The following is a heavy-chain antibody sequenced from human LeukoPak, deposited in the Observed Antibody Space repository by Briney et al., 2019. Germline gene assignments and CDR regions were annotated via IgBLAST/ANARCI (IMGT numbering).Heavy chain of an antibody. Sequence: PGGSLRLSCAASGFTFSDYNMRWIRQAPGKGLEWVSSISRSGSTKYYADSVKGRFTISRDNAKNSLFLQMNSLRAEDTAVYYCAKELEAAAAFDYWGQGTLVTVSS. CDR2: ISRSGSTK. J-gene: IGHJ4*02. CDR3: AKELEAAAAFDY. CDR1: GFTFSDYN. D-gene: IGHD6-13*01. V-gene: IGHV3-11*01.